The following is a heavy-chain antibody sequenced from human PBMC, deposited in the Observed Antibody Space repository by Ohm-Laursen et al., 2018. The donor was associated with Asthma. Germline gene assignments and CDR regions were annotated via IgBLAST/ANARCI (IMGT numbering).Heavy chain of an antibody. J-gene: IGHJ4*02. V-gene: IGHV4-59*01. D-gene: IGHD6-19*01. CDR2: IYYSGST. Sequence: PSQTLSLTCTLSGASFSTYYWSWIRQPPGKGLEWIGYIYYSGSTNYNPSLKSRVTISVDTSKNQFSLKLSSVTAADTAVYYCARGNLYSSGWYRTYFDYWGQGTLVTVSS. CDR1: GASFSTYY. CDR3: ARGNLYSSGWYRTYFDY.